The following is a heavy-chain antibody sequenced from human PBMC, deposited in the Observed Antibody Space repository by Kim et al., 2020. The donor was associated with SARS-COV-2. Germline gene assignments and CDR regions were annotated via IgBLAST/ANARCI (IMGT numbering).Heavy chain of an antibody. CDR3: ARGTRGGMDV. CDR2: INHSGST. Sequence: SETLSLTCAVYGGSFSGYYWSWIRQPPGKGLEWIGEINHSGSTNYNPSLKSRVTISVDTSKNQFSLKLSSVTAADTAVYYCARGTRGGMDVWGQGTTVTVSS. J-gene: IGHJ6*02. V-gene: IGHV4-34*01. CDR1: GGSFSGYY.